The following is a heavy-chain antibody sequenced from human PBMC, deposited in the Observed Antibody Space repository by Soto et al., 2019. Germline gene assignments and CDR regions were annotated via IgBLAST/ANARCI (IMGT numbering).Heavy chain of an antibody. CDR1: GGSFSKYS. Sequence: QVPLVQSGAEVKKPGSSVKVSCKASGGSFSKYSISWIRQAPGQGLEWMGRIIPYLGVITYAQKFKGRVTMSADEFTGAGHMELNSLGSEDTATDFFAIGSAPVVDYWGQGALITVSS. CDR2: IIPYLGVI. CDR3: AIGSAPVVDY. V-gene: IGHV1-69*02. D-gene: IGHD3-10*01. J-gene: IGHJ4*02.